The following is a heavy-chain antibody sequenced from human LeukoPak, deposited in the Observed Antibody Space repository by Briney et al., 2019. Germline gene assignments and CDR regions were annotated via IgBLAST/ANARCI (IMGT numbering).Heavy chain of an antibody. V-gene: IGHV3-74*01. CDR3: ARDGGRYGDSSGYSD. CDR2: INSDGSST. Sequence: VGSLRLSCAASGFTFSSYWMHWVRQAPGKGLVWVSRINSDGSSTSYADSVKGRFTISRDNAKNTLYLQMNSLRAEDTAVYYCARDGGRYGDSSGYSDWGQGTLVTVSS. J-gene: IGHJ4*02. CDR1: GFTFSSYW. D-gene: IGHD3-22*01.